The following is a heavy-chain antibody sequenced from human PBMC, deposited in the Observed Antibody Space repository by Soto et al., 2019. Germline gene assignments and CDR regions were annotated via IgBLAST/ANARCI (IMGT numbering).Heavy chain of an antibody. V-gene: IGHV3-23*01. Sequence: GGSLRLSCAASGFTFSSDAMSWVRQAPGKGLEWVSAISGSGGSTYYADSVKGRFTISRDNSKNTLYLQMNSLRAEDTAVYYCAKDDGSYYVNAVDWFDPWGQGTLVTVSS. CDR1: GFTFSSDA. CDR3: AKDDGSYYVNAVDWFDP. D-gene: IGHD1-26*01. J-gene: IGHJ5*02. CDR2: ISGSGGST.